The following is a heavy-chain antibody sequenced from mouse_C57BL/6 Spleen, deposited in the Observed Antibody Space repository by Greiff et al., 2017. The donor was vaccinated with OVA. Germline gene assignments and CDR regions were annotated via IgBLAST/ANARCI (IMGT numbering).Heavy chain of an antibody. J-gene: IGHJ1*03. V-gene: IGHV5-17*01. Sequence: EVKLMESGGGLVKPGGSLKLSCAASGFTFSDYGMHWVRQAPEKGLEWVAYISSGSSTNYYADTVKGRFTISRDNAKNTLFLQMTSLRSEDTAMYYCARPTTVVDYFDVWGTGTTVTVSS. CDR3: ARPTTVVDYFDV. D-gene: IGHD1-1*01. CDR2: ISSGSSTN. CDR1: GFTFSDYG.